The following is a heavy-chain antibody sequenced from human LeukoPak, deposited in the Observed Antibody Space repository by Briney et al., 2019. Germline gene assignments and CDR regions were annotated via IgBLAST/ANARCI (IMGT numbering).Heavy chain of an antibody. Sequence: SGGSLRLSCAASGFTFSSYEMNWVRQAPGKWLEWVSYISSSGSTIYYADSVKGRFTISRDNAKNSLYLQMNSLRAEDTAVYYCANILEPVVPAAIWDKRVAFDIWGQGTMVTVSS. D-gene: IGHD2-2*01. J-gene: IGHJ3*02. CDR2: ISSSGSTI. CDR1: GFTFSSYE. V-gene: IGHV3-48*03. CDR3: ANILEPVVPAAIWDKRVAFDI.